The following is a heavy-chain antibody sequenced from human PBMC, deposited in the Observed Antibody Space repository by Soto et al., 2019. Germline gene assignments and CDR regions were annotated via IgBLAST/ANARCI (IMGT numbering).Heavy chain of an antibody. CDR1: GFTVSSNY. D-gene: IGHD4-17*01. J-gene: IGHJ6*02. CDR2: IYSGGST. CDR3: ARDLQNREYGYYYYGMEV. Sequence: EVQLVESGGGLVQPGGSLRLSCAASGFTVSSNYMSWVRQAPGKGLEWVSVIYSGGSTYYADSVKGRFTISRDNSKNTLYLQMNSLRAEDTAVYYCARDLQNREYGYYYYGMEVWGQGTTVTVSS. V-gene: IGHV3-66*01.